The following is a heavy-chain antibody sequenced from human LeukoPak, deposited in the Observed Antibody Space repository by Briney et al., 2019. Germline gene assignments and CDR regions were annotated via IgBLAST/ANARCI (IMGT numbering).Heavy chain of an antibody. CDR2: IYWDDDT. Sequence: SGPTLVNPTQTLTLTCTFSGFSLSTSGVGVGWIRQPPGKALEWLAVIYWDDDTRYSPSLKSRLTITKDTSKSQVVLTMTNMDPVDTATYYCAHRYQLLGIWFDPWGQGTLVTVSS. CDR3: AHRYQLLGIWFDP. V-gene: IGHV2-5*02. D-gene: IGHD2-2*01. CDR1: GFSLSTSGVG. J-gene: IGHJ5*02.